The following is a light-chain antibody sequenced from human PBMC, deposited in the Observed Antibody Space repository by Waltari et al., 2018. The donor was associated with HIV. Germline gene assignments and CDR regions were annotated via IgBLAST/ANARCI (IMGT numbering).Light chain of an antibody. J-gene: IGLJ1*01. CDR3: AAWDDSLKEFV. CDR2: NED. V-gene: IGLV1-44*01. Sequence: QSVLTQAPSAFGTPGQRVTISCAGSDSNITIYPLSWYQLLPGTPPNLLIYNEDERASGVPDRISGTKSGTSASLVISGLQSEDEADYFCAAWDDSLKEFVFGTGTTVTVL. CDR1: DSNITIYP.